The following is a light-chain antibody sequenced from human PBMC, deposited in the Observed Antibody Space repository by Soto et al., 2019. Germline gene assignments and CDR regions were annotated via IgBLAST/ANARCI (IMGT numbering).Light chain of an antibody. V-gene: IGLV2-14*01. CDR2: AVS. J-gene: IGLJ1*01. CDR3: CSYTVSGTYV. Sequence: SVMTEDPGVSGTLKKTITISCTGTSSDVGGYNYVSWYQQHPGKAPKLMIYAVSNRPSGVSNRFSGSKSGNTATLTISGLQAEDEADYYCCSYTVSGTYVFGTGTKVTVL. CDR1: SSDVGGYNY.